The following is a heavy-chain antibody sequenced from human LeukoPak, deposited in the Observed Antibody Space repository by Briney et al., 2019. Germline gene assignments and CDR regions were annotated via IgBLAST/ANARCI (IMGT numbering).Heavy chain of an antibody. J-gene: IGHJ4*02. Sequence: PGGSLRLSCVASGFSFSSYWMAWVRQAPGKGLEWVANIKYDGSHKYYVASVKGRFTISRDNAKNSVYLQMNSLRVDDTAVYFCASSHDSSGNDWGQGTMVTVSS. CDR3: ASSHDSSGND. CDR1: GFSFSSYW. V-gene: IGHV3-7*01. CDR2: IKYDGSHK. D-gene: IGHD3-22*01.